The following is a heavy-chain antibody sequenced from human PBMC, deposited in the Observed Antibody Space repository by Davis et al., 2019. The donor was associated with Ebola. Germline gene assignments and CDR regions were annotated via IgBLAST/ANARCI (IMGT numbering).Heavy chain of an antibody. Sequence: SVTVSCKAPRFTFANSAIQWARQARGQRLEWVGSVVVGSNNIQYAQKFQGRVTITRDMTSNTAYMELSSLRSEDTALYYCAASAGTVGKFDFWGQGTLVTVSS. J-gene: IGHJ4*02. CDR3: AASAGTVGKFDF. CDR1: RFTFANSA. D-gene: IGHD1-14*01. V-gene: IGHV1-58*02. CDR2: VVVGSNNI.